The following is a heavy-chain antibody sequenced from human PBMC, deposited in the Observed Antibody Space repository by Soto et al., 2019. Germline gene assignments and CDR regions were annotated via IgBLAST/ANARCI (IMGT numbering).Heavy chain of an antibody. J-gene: IGHJ5*02. D-gene: IGHD6-13*01. CDR2: IDPSDSYT. Sequence: PGESLKISCKGSGYSFTSYLISWVRQMPGKGLEWMGRIDPSDSYTNYSPSFQGHVTISADKSISTAYLQWSSLKASDTAMYYCARRHSSSSAFDPWGQGTLVTVS. CDR1: GYSFTSYL. V-gene: IGHV5-10-1*01. CDR3: ARRHSSSSAFDP.